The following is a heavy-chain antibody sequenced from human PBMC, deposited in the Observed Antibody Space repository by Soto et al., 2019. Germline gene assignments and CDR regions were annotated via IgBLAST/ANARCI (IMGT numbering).Heavy chain of an antibody. V-gene: IGHV5-51*01. CDR1: GYIIKNYW. D-gene: IGHD3-16*01. J-gene: IGHJ4*02. CDR2: IFPDDSDT. Sequence: PGESLKISCKASGYIIKNYWIGWVRQMPEQGLEWVGIIFPDDSDTRYSPSFQGHVTISVDKSISTAYVQWSSLKASDSAIYYCFRGGVTSRTFDYWGQGTLVTVSS. CDR3: FRGGVTSRTFDY.